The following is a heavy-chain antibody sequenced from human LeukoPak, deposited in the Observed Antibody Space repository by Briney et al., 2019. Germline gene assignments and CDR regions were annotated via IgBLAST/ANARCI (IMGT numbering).Heavy chain of an antibody. CDR3: ARQKLADHLRAFDF. CDR2: IFHSGNVTT. V-gene: IGHV4-59*08. Sequence: SETLSLTCSVSSGSISNYYWSWIRQSPGKGLEWIGYIFHSGNVTTHYNPSLETRLTMSVDTSKKQFSLRLTSVSAADTAVYYCARQKLADHLRAFDFWGHGTMVTVSS. CDR1: SGSISNYY. D-gene: IGHD1-14*01. J-gene: IGHJ3*01.